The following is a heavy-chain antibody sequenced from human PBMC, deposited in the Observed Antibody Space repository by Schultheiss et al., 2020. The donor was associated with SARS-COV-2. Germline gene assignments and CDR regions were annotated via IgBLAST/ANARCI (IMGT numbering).Heavy chain of an antibody. CDR3: ARDGIAAVRGFDY. CDR2: IWYDGSNK. J-gene: IGHJ4*02. CDR1: GFTFSSYG. V-gene: IGHV3-33*01. D-gene: IGHD6-25*01. Sequence: GESLKISCAASGFTFSSYGMHWVRQAPGKGLEWVAVIWYDGSNKYYADSVKGRFTISRDNSKNTLYLQMNSLRAEDTAVYYCARDGIAAVRGFDYWGQGTLVTVSS.